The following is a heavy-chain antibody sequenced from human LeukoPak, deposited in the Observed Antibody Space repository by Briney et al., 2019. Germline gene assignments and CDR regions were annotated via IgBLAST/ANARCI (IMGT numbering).Heavy chain of an antibody. Sequence: GGSLRLSCAASGFTFSDYYMSWIRQAPGKGLEWVSYISSSGSTIYYADSVKGRFTISRDNAKNTLYLQMNGLRAEDTAVYYCAGPDHQPGYSSSWYDGMDVWGQGTTVTVSS. D-gene: IGHD6-13*01. V-gene: IGHV3-11*04. J-gene: IGHJ6*02. CDR1: GFTFSDYY. CDR3: AGPDHQPGYSSSWYDGMDV. CDR2: ISSSGSTI.